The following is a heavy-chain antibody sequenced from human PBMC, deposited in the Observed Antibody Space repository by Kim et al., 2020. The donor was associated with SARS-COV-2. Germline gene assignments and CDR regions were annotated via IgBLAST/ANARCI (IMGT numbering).Heavy chain of an antibody. V-gene: IGHV3-73*01. CDR3: TRVPVTTLACWEAYDI. J-gene: IGHJ3*02. D-gene: IGHD3-3*02. CDR1: GFSFSDSA. CDR2: IRSKANSYAT. Sequence: GGSRRLSCAASGFSFSDSAMHWVRQYSWKGLEWVARIRSKANSYATTYAASVKGRITISQNDSKNAEYLQMNSLKTEDTAVYYCTRVPVTTLACWEAYDIWGQGTMVTVSS.